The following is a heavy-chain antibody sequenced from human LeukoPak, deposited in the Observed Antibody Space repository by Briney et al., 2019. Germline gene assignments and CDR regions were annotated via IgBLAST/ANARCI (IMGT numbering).Heavy chain of an antibody. D-gene: IGHD3-10*01. CDR2: IWYDGSKT. CDR3: ARDPGYGLGVDYGDY. V-gene: IGHV3-33*01. CDR1: GFTFSNYG. Sequence: PGRSLRLSCAASGFTFSNYGMHWLRQAPGKGLEWVAVIWYDGSKTNYADSVKGRFTISRDNSKNTLYLQMNSLRAEDTAVYYCARDPGYGLGVDYGDYWGQGTLVTVSS. J-gene: IGHJ4*02.